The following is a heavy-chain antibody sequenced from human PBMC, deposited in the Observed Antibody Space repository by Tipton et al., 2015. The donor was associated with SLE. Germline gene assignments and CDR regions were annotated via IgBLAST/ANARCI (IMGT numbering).Heavy chain of an antibody. CDR3: ARARGAVVFDF. V-gene: IGHV4-31*11. Sequence: LRLSCAVSGDSISSGVYYWSWIRQHPGKGLEWIGYIYYSGSTYYNPSLKSRVTISVDSSKNQFSLKLSSVTAADTAVYYCARARGAVVFDFWGQGTLVTVSS. D-gene: IGHD3-16*01. J-gene: IGHJ4*02. CDR2: IYYSGST. CDR1: GDSISSGVYY.